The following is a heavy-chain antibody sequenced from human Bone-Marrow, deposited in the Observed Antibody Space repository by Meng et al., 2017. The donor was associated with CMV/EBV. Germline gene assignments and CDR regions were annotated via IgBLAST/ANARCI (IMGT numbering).Heavy chain of an antibody. V-gene: IGHV3-30*02. CDR1: GFTFSSYG. CDR2: IRYDGSNK. Sequence: GESLKISCAASGFTFSSYGMHWVRQAPGKGLEWVAFIRYDGSNKYYADSVKGRFTISRDNSKNTLYLQMNSLRAEDTAVYYCAKVAITTVTKKLPYYFDYWGQGTLVTVPS. D-gene: IGHD4-17*01. J-gene: IGHJ4*02. CDR3: AKVAITTVTKKLPYYFDY.